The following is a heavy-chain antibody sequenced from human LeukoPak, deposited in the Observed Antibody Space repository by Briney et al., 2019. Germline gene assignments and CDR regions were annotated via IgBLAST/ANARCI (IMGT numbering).Heavy chain of an antibody. V-gene: IGHV4-38-2*02. Sequence: SETLSLTCTVSGYSISSGYYWGWIGQPPGKGLEWLGSIYHSGSTYYNPSLKSRVTISVDTSKNQFSLKLSSVTAADTAVYYCARDDITMVRGVFSYYMDVWGKGTTVTVSS. CDR2: IYHSGST. CDR3: ARDDITMVRGVFSYYMDV. D-gene: IGHD3-10*01. CDR1: GYSISSGYY. J-gene: IGHJ6*03.